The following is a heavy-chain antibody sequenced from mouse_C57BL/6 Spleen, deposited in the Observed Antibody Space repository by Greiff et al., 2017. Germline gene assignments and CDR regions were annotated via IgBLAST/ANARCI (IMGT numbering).Heavy chain of an antibody. D-gene: IGHD1-1*01. V-gene: IGHV1-15*01. J-gene: IGHJ4*01. CDR3: TRDYGSSPDYYAMDD. Sequence: QVQLQQSGAELVRPGASVTLSCKASGYTFTDYEMHWVKQTPVHGLEWIGAIDPETGGTAYNQKFKGKAILTADKSSSTAYMELRSLTSEDSAVYYCTRDYGSSPDYYAMDDWGQGTSVTVSS. CDR2: IDPETGGT. CDR1: GYTFTDYE.